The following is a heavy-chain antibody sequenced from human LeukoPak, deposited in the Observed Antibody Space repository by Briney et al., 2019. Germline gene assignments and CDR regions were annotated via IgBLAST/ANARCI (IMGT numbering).Heavy chain of an antibody. CDR3: ARDLGATGHLDY. J-gene: IGHJ4*02. V-gene: IGHV1-69*05. CDR1: GGTFSSYA. CDR2: IIPIFGTA. D-gene: IGHD1-26*01. Sequence: SVKVSCKASGGTFSSYAISWVRQAPGQGLEWMGRIIPIFGTANYAQKFQGRVTITTDESTSTAYMELSSLRSEDTAVYYCARDLGATGHLDYWGQGTLVTVSS.